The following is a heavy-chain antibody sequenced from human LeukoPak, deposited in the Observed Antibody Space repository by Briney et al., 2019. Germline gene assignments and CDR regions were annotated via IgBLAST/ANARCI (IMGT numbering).Heavy chain of an antibody. CDR3: AKAKYSSSSDLLDY. J-gene: IGHJ4*02. CDR2: ISGSGGST. Sequence: GGSLRLSCAASGFTFSSYAMSWVRQAPGKGLEWVSTISGSGGSTYYADSVKGRFTISRDISKNTLFLQMNSLRADDTAVYYCAKAKYSSSSDLLDYWGQGTLVTVSS. CDR1: GFTFSSYA. V-gene: IGHV3-23*01. D-gene: IGHD6-6*01.